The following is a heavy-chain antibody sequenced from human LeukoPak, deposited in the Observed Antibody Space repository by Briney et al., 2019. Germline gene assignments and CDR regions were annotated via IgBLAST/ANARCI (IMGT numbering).Heavy chain of an antibody. CDR2: TSGSADST. Sequence: GGSLRLSCAASGFTFSSYAMSWVRQAPGKGLEWVSFTSGSADSTYYADSVKGRFTISRDNSKNTLYLQMNSLRAEDTAVYYCAEDQGGSYFGWFDPWGQGTLVTVSS. D-gene: IGHD1-26*01. CDR1: GFTFSSYA. V-gene: IGHV3-23*01. CDR3: AEDQGGSYFGWFDP. J-gene: IGHJ5*02.